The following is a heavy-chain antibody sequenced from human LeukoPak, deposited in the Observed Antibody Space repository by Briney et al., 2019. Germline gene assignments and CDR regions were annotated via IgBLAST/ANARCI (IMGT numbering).Heavy chain of an antibody. V-gene: IGHV3-23*01. D-gene: IGHD1-26*01. CDR1: GFTFGSHA. CDR2: VSAIGGST. CDR3: AKEAGATQRYAFDI. Sequence: GGSLRLSCAASGFTFGSHAMTWARQAPGKGLEWVSVVSAIGGSTYYADSVKGRFTISRDNSKKTLFLQMNSLRAEDTAVYYCAKEAGATQRYAFDIWGQGTMVTVSA. J-gene: IGHJ3*02.